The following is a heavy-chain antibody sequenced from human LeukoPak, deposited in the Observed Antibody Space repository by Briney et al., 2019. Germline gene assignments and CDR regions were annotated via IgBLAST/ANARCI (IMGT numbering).Heavy chain of an antibody. CDR3: ARGHKGTYDFWSGYYSYPLDY. CDR1: GFTFSSYS. D-gene: IGHD3-3*01. CDR2: ISSRSSYI. Sequence: GGSLRLSCAASGFTFSSYSMTWVRQAPGKGLEWVSSISSRSSYIYYADSVKGRFTISRDNAKNSLYLQMNSLRAEDTAVYYCARGHKGTYDFWSGYYSYPLDYWGQGTLVTVSS. J-gene: IGHJ4*02. V-gene: IGHV3-21*01.